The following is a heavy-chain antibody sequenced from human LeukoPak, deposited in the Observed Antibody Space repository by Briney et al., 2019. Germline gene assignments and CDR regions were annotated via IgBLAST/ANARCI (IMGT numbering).Heavy chain of an antibody. CDR1: GGTLSSYA. D-gene: IGHD6-13*01. V-gene: IGHV1-69*04. CDR3: ARFQQQLQAFDI. J-gene: IGHJ3*02. CDR2: IIPILGIA. Sequence: SVKVSCKASGGTLSSYAISWVRQAPGQGLEWMGRIIPILGIANYAQKFQGRVTITEDKSTSTAYMELSSLRSEDTAVYYCARFQQQLQAFDIWGQGTMVTVSS.